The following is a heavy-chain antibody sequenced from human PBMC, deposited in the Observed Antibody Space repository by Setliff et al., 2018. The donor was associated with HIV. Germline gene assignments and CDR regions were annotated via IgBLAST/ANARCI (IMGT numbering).Heavy chain of an antibody. D-gene: IGHD2-21*02. CDR2: IIPIFGTA. CDR1: GGTFSSYV. J-gene: IGHJ4*02. V-gene: IGHV1-69*13. Sequence: SVKVSCKASGGTFSSYVISWVRQAPGQGLEWMGWIIPIFGTANYAQKFQGRVTITADESTSTAYMELSSLRSEDTAVYYCARAGAEVTSHFDHWGQGTLVTVSS. CDR3: ARAGAEVTSHFDH.